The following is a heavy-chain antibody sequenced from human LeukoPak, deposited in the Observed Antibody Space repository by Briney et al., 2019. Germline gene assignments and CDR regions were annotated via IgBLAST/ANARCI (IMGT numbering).Heavy chain of an antibody. CDR1: GYTFTSYD. Sequence: ASEKVSCKASGYTFTSYDFNWVRQATGQRPEWMGWMSPNSGDTGYAQKFQDRVTMTRNTSISTAYMELSSLRSDDTAVYYCARSTPFLYSSSWYYFDYWGQGTLVTVSS. CDR2: MSPNSGDT. J-gene: IGHJ4*02. V-gene: IGHV1-8*01. CDR3: ARSTPFLYSSSWYYFDY. D-gene: IGHD6-13*01.